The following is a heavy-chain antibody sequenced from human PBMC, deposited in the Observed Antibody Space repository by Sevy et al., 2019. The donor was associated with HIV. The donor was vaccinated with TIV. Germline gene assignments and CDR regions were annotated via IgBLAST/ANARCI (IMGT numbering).Heavy chain of an antibody. CDR2: IYYSGST. CDR3: ARRRIDFWSGYPIRTSYYYYYMDV. J-gene: IGHJ6*03. Sequence: SETLSLTCTVSGGFISSYYWSWIRQPPGKGLEWIGYIYYSGSTNYNPSLKSRVTISVDTSKNQFSLKLSSVTAADTAVYYCARRRIDFWSGYPIRTSYYYYYMDVWGKGTTVTVSS. CDR1: GGFISSYY. D-gene: IGHD3-3*01. V-gene: IGHV4-59*01.